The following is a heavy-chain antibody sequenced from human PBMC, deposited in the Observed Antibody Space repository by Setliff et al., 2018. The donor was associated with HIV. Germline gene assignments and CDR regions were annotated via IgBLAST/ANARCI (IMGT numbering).Heavy chain of an antibody. CDR3: ARGGYGYTSDYFDY. J-gene: IGHJ4*02. Sequence: TLSLTCTVSGDSISSAGYYWNWIRQRPETGLEWIGYIYYSGRTFYNPSLKSQITISVDTSKNQFSLKVNSVTAADTAVYYCARGGYGYTSDYFDYWGQGILVTVS. V-gene: IGHV4-31*01. CDR2: IYYSGRT. CDR1: GDSISSAGYY. D-gene: IGHD5-18*01.